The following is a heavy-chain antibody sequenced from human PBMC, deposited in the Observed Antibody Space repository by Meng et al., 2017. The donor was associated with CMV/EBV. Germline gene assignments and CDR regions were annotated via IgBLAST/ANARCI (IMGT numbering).Heavy chain of an antibody. CDR3: AKESISADPNKGSYYYGMDV. CDR2: ISYDGSNK. CDR1: GFTFSSYA. V-gene: IGHV3-30*04. D-gene: IGHD3-3*02. J-gene: IGHJ6*02. Sequence: GESLKISCAASGFTFSSYAMHWVRQAPGKGLEWVAVISYDGSNKYYADSVKGRFTISRDNSKNTLYLQMNSLRAEDTAVYYCAKESISADPNKGSYYYGMDVWGQGTTVTVSS.